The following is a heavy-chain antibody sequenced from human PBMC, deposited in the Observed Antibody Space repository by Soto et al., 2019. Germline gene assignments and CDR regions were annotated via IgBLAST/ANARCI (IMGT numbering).Heavy chain of an antibody. CDR2: ISYDGSNK. CDR1: GFTFSSYG. J-gene: IGHJ4*02. V-gene: IGHV3-30*18. D-gene: IGHD1-20*01. CDR3: AKDRITGTRINYFDY. Sequence: GGSLRLSCAASGFTFSSYGMHWVRQAPGKGLEWVAVISYDGSNKYYADSVKGRFTISRDNSKNTLYLQMNSLRAEDTAVYYCAKDRITGTRINYFDYWGQGTLVTVSS.